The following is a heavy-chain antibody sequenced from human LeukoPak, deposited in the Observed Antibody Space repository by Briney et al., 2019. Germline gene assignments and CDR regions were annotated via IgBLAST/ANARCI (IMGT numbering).Heavy chain of an antibody. V-gene: IGHV3-53*01. Sequence: VGSLRLSCAASGFTVSNTFMSWVRQAPGKGLEWVSVIYSVGTTYYADPVKGRFTISRDNSKNTLYLQMNSLRAEDTAVYYCARGSGWLDYWGQGTLVTVSS. CDR3: ARGSGWLDY. D-gene: IGHD6-19*01. CDR1: GFTVSNTF. CDR2: IYSVGTT. J-gene: IGHJ4*02.